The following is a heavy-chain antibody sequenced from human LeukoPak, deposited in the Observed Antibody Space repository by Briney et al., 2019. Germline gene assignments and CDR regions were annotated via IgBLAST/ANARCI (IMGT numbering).Heavy chain of an antibody. CDR1: GFSVSTNY. V-gene: IGHV3-66*01. J-gene: IGHJ6*03. Sequence: GGSLRLSCVASGFSVSTNYTNWVRQAPGKGLEWVSVIYSGASTYHADSVKGRFTISRDNAKNSLYLQMNSLRAEDTAVYYCALDSPHNYYYYMDVWGKGTTVTVSS. CDR3: ALDSPHNYYYYMDV. CDR2: IYSGAST.